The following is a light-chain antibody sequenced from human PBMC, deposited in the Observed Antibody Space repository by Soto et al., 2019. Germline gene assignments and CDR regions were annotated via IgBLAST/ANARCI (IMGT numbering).Light chain of an antibody. V-gene: IGKV1-5*01. Sequence: DIQMTQSPSTLSASVGDRVTITCRASQSISSWLSWYQQKPWKAPKFLSYDASSLERVVPSRFSGSGSWTEFTPNIISLQPPDCATYYCPQYKIYPYTFGKRTKQPIK. CDR2: DAS. CDR3: PQYKIYPYT. CDR1: QSISSW. J-gene: IGKJ2*01.